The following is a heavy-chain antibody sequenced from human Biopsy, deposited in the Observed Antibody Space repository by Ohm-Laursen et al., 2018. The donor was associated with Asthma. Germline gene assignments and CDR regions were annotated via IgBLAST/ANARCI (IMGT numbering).Heavy chain of an antibody. CDR2: FSVYNGNT. J-gene: IGHJ6*02. Sequence: SVKVSCKTSGYTLNSAGITWVRQAPGQGFEWMGGFSVYNGNTKVAQKLQDRVTMITDTSTSTAYMELRSLRSDDTAVYFCARAVDYSHYYGIDVWGQGTTVTVS. D-gene: IGHD3-10*01. CDR3: ARAVDYSHYYGIDV. V-gene: IGHV1-18*01. CDR1: GYTLNSAG.